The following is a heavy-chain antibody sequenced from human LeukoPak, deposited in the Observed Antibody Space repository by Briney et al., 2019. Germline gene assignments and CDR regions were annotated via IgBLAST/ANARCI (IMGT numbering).Heavy chain of an antibody. V-gene: IGHV3-33*01. D-gene: IGHD6-13*01. CDR3: ARSSAYSSSWTSSYFDY. CDR1: GFSFGNYG. J-gene: IGHJ4*02. CDR2: IWHDGSKK. Sequence: PGGSLRLSCAASGFSFGNYGMHWVRQAPGKGPEWVTVIWHDGSKKYYADSVKGRFTISRDNSKNTLYLQMSSLGAEDTAVYYCARSSAYSSSWTSSYFDYWGQGALVTVSS.